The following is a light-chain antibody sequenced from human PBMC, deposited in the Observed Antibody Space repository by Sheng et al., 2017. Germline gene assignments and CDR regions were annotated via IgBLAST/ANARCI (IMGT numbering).Light chain of an antibody. Sequence: EVVLTQSPGTLSLSPGERATLSCRASQSVSSSYLAWYQQKPGQAPRLLIYGASTRATDVPARFSGSGSGTEFTLTINSLQSEDFATYYCQQYYSYPWTFGQGTKVEVK. CDR1: QSVSSSY. J-gene: IGKJ1*01. CDR2: GAS. CDR3: QQYYSYPWT. V-gene: IGKV3D-7*01.